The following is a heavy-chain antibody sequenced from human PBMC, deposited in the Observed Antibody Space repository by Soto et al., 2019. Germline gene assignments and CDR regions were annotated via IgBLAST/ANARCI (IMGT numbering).Heavy chain of an antibody. Sequence: QVQLVQSGAEVKKPGASVKVSCQASGYTFTSYGIIWVRQAPGQGLEWMGWISAYNGNTNYAQKLQGRVTMTTDTSTSTAYMELRSLRSDDTAVYYCARSTGYYYGSGSYSPFDYWGQGTLVTVSS. CDR2: ISAYNGNT. CDR1: GYTFTSYG. V-gene: IGHV1-18*01. J-gene: IGHJ4*02. CDR3: ARSTGYYYGSGSYSPFDY. D-gene: IGHD3-10*01.